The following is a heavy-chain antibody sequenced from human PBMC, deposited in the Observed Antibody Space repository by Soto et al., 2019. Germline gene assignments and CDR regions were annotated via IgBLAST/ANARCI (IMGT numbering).Heavy chain of an antibody. CDR3: ARERSADRFVPYFQQ. V-gene: IGHV3-21*01. Sequence: GGSLILSCAASGFIFTSYSMVWVRQAPGKGLEWVSSISSRSDSIYYADSVKGRFTISRDNAQNSLYLQMNSLTSEDTAVYYCARERSADRFVPYFQQWGPGNLVTVYS. D-gene: IGHD6-19*01. J-gene: IGHJ1*01. CDR2: ISSRSDSI. CDR1: GFIFTSYS.